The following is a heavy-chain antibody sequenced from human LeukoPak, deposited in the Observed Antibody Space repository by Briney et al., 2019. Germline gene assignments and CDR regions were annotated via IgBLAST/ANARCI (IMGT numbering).Heavy chain of an antibody. V-gene: IGHV3-21*01. Sequence: GGSLRLSCAASGFAFSSYSMNWVRQAPGKGLEWVSSISSSSSYIYYADSVKGRFTISRDNAKNSLYLQMNSLRAEDTAVYYCARDPGYSSSRPFDYWGQGTLVTVSS. CDR1: GFAFSSYS. CDR2: ISSSSSYI. D-gene: IGHD6-6*01. J-gene: IGHJ4*02. CDR3: ARDPGYSSSRPFDY.